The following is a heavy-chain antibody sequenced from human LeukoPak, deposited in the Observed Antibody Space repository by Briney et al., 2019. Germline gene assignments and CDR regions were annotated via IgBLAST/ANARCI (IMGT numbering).Heavy chain of an antibody. J-gene: IGHJ4*02. D-gene: IGHD3-22*01. Sequence: SETPSLTCRVSGGSISSRSYYRGWIRQPPGKGLEWIGRIFYSGSTYYNPSLKGRVTISVDTSTNQFSLKLSSVTAADTAVYSCARHINYYDTSGYYAYYFDFWGQGTLVTVSS. CDR2: IFYSGST. CDR3: ARHINYYDTSGYYAYYFDF. CDR1: GGSISSRSYY. V-gene: IGHV4-39*01.